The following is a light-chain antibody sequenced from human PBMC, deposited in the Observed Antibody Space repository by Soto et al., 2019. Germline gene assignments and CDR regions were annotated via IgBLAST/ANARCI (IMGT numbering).Light chain of an antibody. J-gene: IGKJ2*03. Sequence: DIQMTQSPSSLSASVGDRVTITCRASQSITNFLNWYQQKPGKAPELLIYAASSLQSGDPSRFSGSGFGTDFTLTISSLQPEDFATYFRQQTYNTPMYSFGPGTKLEIK. V-gene: IGKV1-39*01. CDR2: AAS. CDR3: QQTYNTPMYS. CDR1: QSITNF.